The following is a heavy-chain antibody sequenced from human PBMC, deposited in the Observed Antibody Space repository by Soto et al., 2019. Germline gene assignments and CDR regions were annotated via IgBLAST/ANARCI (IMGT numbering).Heavy chain of an antibody. V-gene: IGHV4-34*01. D-gene: IGHD3-3*01. CDR3: ARGRDTIFGVVPDSYWFDP. CDR2: INHSGST. Sequence: SETLSLTCAVYGGSFSGYYWSWIRQPPGKGLEWIGEINHSGSTNYNPSLKSRVTISVDTSKNQFSLKLSSVTAADTAVYYCARGRDTIFGVVPDSYWFDPWGQGTLVTSPQ. CDR1: GGSFSGYY. J-gene: IGHJ5*02.